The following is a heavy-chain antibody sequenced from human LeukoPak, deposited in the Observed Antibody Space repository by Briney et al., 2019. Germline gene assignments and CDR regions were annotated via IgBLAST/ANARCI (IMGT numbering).Heavy chain of an antibody. CDR3: ARGGIAAAGTHWFDP. V-gene: IGHV4-59*08. D-gene: IGHD6-13*01. CDR2: LYYNGRT. J-gene: IGHJ5*02. Sequence: SETLSLTCTVSGGSISTYYWSWIRQPPGKGLEWIGYLYYNGRTNYNPSLKSRVTLSLDTSKNQFSLKLSSVTAADTAVYYCARGGIAAAGTHWFDPWGQGTLVTVSS. CDR1: GGSISTYY.